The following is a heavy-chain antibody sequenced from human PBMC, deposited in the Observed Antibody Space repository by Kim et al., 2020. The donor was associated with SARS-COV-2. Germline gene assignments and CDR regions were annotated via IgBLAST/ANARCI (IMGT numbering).Heavy chain of an antibody. V-gene: IGHV3-30*04. Sequence: GGSLRLSCAASGFTFSSYAMHWVRQAPGKGLEWVAVISYDGSNKYYADSVKGRFTISRDNSKNTLYLQMNSLRAEDTAVYYCARDRYSGYDLDEYYFDYWGQGTLVTVSS. J-gene: IGHJ4*02. D-gene: IGHD5-12*01. CDR1: GFTFSSYA. CDR2: ISYDGSNK. CDR3: ARDRYSGYDLDEYYFDY.